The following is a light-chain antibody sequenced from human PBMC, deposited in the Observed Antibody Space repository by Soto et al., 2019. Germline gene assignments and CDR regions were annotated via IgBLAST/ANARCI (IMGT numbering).Light chain of an antibody. CDR2: GRD. CDR3: AAWDDSLDGPT. V-gene: IGLV1-44*01. J-gene: IGLJ2*01. CDR1: TSNIGTYT. Sequence: QSVLSQPPSTSGTPGQRVTISCSGGTSNIGTYTVSWYQQFPETAPRLLIYGRDRRPSGVPDRFSGSKSGTSASLSIGGLHSEDEAHYYCAAWDDSLDGPTFGGGTKLTVL.